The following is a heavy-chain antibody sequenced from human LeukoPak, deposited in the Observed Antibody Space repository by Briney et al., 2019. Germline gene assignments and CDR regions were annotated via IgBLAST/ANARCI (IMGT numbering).Heavy chain of an antibody. D-gene: IGHD2-15*01. CDR3: ARAGAVVDNWFDP. CDR2: IYTSGST. CDR1: GGSISSGSYY. Sequence: PSQTLSLTCTVSGGSISSGSYYWSWIRQPAGKGLEWIGRIYTSGSTNYNPSLKSRVTISVDTSKNQFSLKLSSVTAADTAVYYCARAGAVVDNWFDPWGQGTLVTVSS. V-gene: IGHV4-61*02. J-gene: IGHJ5*02.